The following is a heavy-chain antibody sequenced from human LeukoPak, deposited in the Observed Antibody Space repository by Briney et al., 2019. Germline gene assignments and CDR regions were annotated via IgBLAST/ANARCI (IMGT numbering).Heavy chain of an antibody. D-gene: IGHD6-19*01. V-gene: IGHV3-23*01. CDR3: AKVSVQPGYSSGWSINWFDP. CDR2: LSGSGGST. Sequence: GGSLRLSCAASGFTFSRYAMSWVRQAPGKGLEWVSALSGSGGSTYYADSVKGRFTISRDNSKNTLYLQMNSLRAEDTAVYYCAKVSVQPGYSSGWSINWFDPWGQGTLVTVSS. CDR1: GFTFSRYA. J-gene: IGHJ5*02.